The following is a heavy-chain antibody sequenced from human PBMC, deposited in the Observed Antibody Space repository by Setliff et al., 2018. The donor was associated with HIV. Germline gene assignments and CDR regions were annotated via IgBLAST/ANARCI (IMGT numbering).Heavy chain of an antibody. CDR1: GYTFTNYY. CDR3: TRSSSDWIQVRFDP. J-gene: IGHJ5*02. V-gene: IGHV1-46*01. D-gene: IGHD6-19*01. Sequence: ASVKVSCKTSGYTFTNYYVHGVRQAPGQGLEWMGVITPNGGSANYAQKFQGRVTMTSDTSTSTVYMELRNLRSDDTAVYFCTRSSSDWIQVRFDPWGQGTLVTVSS. CDR2: ITPNGGSA.